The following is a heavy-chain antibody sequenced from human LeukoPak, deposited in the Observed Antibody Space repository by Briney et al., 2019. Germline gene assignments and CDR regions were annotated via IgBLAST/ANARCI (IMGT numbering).Heavy chain of an antibody. Sequence: SETLSLTCTVSDYSISSGYGYYWGWIRQPPGKGLEWIGNIYHSGITYYNHFNSSLKSRVTISIDTSKNQFSLRLTSVTAADTAVYYCARSGSDSAYYYYMDVWGKGTTVTISS. D-gene: IGHD3-10*01. CDR3: ARSGSDSAYYYYMDV. V-gene: IGHV4-38-2*02. CDR2: IYHSGIT. CDR1: DYSISSGYGYY. J-gene: IGHJ6*03.